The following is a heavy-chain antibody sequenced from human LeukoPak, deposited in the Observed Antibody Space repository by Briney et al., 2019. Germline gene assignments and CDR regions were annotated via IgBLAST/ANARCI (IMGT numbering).Heavy chain of an antibody. V-gene: IGHV3-30*03. D-gene: IGHD2-2*01. CDR2: ISYDGSNK. Sequence: PGRSLRLSCAASGFTFSTYGMHWVRQAPGKGLQWVAFISYDGSNKYYADSVKGRFTISRDNSKNTVYLQMNSLRAEDTAVYYCARDTYCSSTSCYGCEYWGQGTLVTVSS. J-gene: IGHJ4*02. CDR3: ARDTYCSSTSCYGCEY. CDR1: GFTFSTYG.